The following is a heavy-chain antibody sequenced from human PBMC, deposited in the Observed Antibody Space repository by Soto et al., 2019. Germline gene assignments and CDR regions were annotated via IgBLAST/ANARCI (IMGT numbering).Heavy chain of an antibody. V-gene: IGHV4-4*02. D-gene: IGHD3-10*01. CDR1: GGSISSSNW. CDR3: ARELLWFGDSFSYNWFDP. Sequence: PSETLSLTCAVSGGSISSSNWWSWVRQPPGKGLEWIGKIYHSGSTNYNPSLKSRVSISLDKSKNQFSLNLSSVTAADTAVYYCARELLWFGDSFSYNWFDPWGQGTLVTVSS. J-gene: IGHJ5*02. CDR2: IYHSGST.